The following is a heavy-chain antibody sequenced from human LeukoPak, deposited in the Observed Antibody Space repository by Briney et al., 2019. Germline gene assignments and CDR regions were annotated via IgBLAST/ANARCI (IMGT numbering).Heavy chain of an antibody. V-gene: IGHV1-46*01. CDR2: INPSGGGT. CDR1: GGTFSSYA. J-gene: IGHJ4*02. D-gene: IGHD3-22*01. CDR3: ARLFRSSSGYLMLDY. Sequence: ASVKVSCKASGGTFSSYAISWVRQAPGQGLEWMGIINPSGGGTSYAQTFQGRVTMTRDTSTSTVYMELNSLRSEDTAVYYCARLFRSSSGYLMLDYWGQGTLVTVSS.